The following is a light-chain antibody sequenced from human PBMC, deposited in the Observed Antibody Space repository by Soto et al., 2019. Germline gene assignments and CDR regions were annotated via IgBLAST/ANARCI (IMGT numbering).Light chain of an antibody. CDR1: NSNIGRNY. V-gene: IGLV1-51*01. Sequence: QSVLTQPPSVSAAPGQTVTMSCSGRNSNIGRNYVSWYQQLPGTAPKLLIYDTNKRPSGIPDRFSGSKSGTSATLGITGLQTGDEADYYCGTWDDSLIVVVFGGGTQLTVL. CDR3: GTWDDSLIVVV. CDR2: DTN. J-gene: IGLJ2*01.